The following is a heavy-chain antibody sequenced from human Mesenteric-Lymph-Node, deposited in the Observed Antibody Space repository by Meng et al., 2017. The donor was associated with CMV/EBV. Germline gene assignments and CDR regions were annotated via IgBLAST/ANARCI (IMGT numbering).Heavy chain of an antibody. CDR3: TRTIDSGSYYYYGMDV. J-gene: IGHJ6*02. CDR1: GFTFSGSA. CDR2: IRSKANSYAT. D-gene: IGHD1-26*01. Sequence: GGSLRLSCAASGFTFSGSAMHWVRQASGKGLEWVGRIRSKANSYATAYAASVKGRFTISRDDSKNTAYLQMNSLKTEDTAVYYCTRTIDSGSYYYYGMDVWGQGTTVTVSS. V-gene: IGHV3-73*01.